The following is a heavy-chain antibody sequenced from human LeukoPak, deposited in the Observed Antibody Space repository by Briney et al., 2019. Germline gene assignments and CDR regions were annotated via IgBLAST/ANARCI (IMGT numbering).Heavy chain of an antibody. D-gene: IGHD6-13*01. CDR3: ATGRAAAGPFDY. Sequence: VASVKVSCKVSGYTLTELSMHWVRQAPGKGLEWMGGFDPEDGETIYAQKFQGRVTMTEDTSTDTAYMELSSLRSEDTAVYYCATGRAAAGPFDYWGQGTLVTVSS. J-gene: IGHJ4*02. CDR1: GYTLTELS. V-gene: IGHV1-24*01. CDR2: FDPEDGET.